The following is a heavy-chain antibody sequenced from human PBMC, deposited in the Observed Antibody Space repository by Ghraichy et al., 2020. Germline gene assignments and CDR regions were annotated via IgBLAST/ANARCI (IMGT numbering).Heavy chain of an antibody. D-gene: IGHD3-16*01. CDR1: GFTFSSYW. CDR3: AGGPFYYYYHLGV. Sequence: GGSLRLSCAASGFTFSSYWMGWVRQAPGKGLEWVAHIKHDGSEKQSADSLKGRFTISRDNAKNSLYLQMNSLRAEDTAVYYCAGGPFYYYYHLGVWGKGTTVTVSS. V-gene: IGHV3-7*03. J-gene: IGHJ6*03. CDR2: IKHDGSEK.